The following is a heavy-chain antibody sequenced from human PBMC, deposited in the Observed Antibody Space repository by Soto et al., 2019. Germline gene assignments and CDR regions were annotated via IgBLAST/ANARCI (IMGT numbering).Heavy chain of an antibody. D-gene: IGHD1-26*01. V-gene: IGHV3-23*01. Sequence: EVQLLESGGGLVQPGGSLRLSCAASGFTFSSYAMSWVRQAPGKGLEWVSAISGSGGSTYYADSVKGRFTISRDNSSNTLYLQMNRLRAEDTAVYYCAIGGRYVGATIPIDYWGQGTLVTVSS. CDR1: GFTFSSYA. CDR3: AIGGRYVGATIPIDY. CDR2: ISGSGGST. J-gene: IGHJ4*02.